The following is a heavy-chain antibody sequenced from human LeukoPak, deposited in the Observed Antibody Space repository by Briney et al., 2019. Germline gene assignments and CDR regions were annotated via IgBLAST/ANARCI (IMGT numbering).Heavy chain of an antibody. CDR3: ARNTLSSAWYFDY. CDR1: GGSFSGYY. V-gene: IGHV4-34*01. CDR2: INHSGST. J-gene: IGHJ4*02. D-gene: IGHD6-19*01. Sequence: SETLSLTCAVYGGSFSGYYWSWIRQPPGKGLEWIGEINHSGSTNYNPSLKSRVTISVDTSKNQFSLKLSSVTAADTAVYYCARNTLSSAWYFDYWGQGTLVTVSS.